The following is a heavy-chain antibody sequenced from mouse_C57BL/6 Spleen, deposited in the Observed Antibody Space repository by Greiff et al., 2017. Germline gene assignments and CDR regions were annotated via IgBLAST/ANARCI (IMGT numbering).Heavy chain of an antibody. J-gene: IGHJ1*03. V-gene: IGHV5-12*01. Sequence: EVMLVESGGGLVQPGGSLKLSCAASGFTFSDYYMYWVRQTPEKRLEWVAYISNGGGSTYYPDTVKGRFTISRDNAKNTLYLQMSRLKSEDTAMYYCARPGGSSYWYFDVWGTGTTVTVSS. CDR1: GFTFSDYY. CDR3: ARPGGSSYWYFDV. CDR2: ISNGGGST. D-gene: IGHD1-1*01.